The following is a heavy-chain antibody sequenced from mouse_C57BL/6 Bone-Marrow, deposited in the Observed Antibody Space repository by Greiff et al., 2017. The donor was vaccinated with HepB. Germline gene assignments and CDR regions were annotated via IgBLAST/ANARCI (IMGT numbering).Heavy chain of an antibody. J-gene: IGHJ4*01. Sequence: QVQLKQPGAELVKPGASVKMSCKASGYTFTSYWITWVKQRPGQGLEWIGDIYPGSGSTNYNEKFKSKATLTVDTSSSTAYMQLSSLTSEDSAVYYCARNEEPIYYDYDDYAMDYWGQGTSVTVSS. V-gene: IGHV1-55*01. CDR2: IYPGSGST. D-gene: IGHD2-4*01. CDR1: GYTFTSYW. CDR3: ARNEEPIYYDYDDYAMDY.